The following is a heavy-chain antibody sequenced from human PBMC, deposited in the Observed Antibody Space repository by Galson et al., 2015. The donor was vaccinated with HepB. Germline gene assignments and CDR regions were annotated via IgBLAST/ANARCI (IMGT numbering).Heavy chain of an antibody. D-gene: IGHD6-19*01. V-gene: IGHV1-2*05. Sequence: SVKVSCKASGYTFTDYSMHWVRQAPGQGLEWMGRINPNSGASNYAQKFQDRVTMTRDTSISTAYMELSSLRSDDTVVYYCARESVAGTYYFDYWGQGTLVTVSS. J-gene: IGHJ4*02. CDR2: INPNSGAS. CDR3: ARESVAGTYYFDY. CDR1: GYTFTDYS.